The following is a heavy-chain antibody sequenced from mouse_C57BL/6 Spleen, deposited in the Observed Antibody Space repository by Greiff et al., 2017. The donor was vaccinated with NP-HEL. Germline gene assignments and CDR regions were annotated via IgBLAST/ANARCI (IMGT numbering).Heavy chain of an antibody. V-gene: IGHV1-52*01. Sequence: QVQLQQPGAELVRPGSSVKLSCKASGYTFTSYWMHWVKQRPIQGLEWIGNIDPSDSETHYNQKFKDKATLTVDKSSSTAYMQLSSLTSEDSAVYYCAREGYGNYWFAYWGQGTLVTVSA. D-gene: IGHD2-1*01. CDR3: AREGYGNYWFAY. J-gene: IGHJ3*01. CDR2: IDPSDSET. CDR1: GYTFTSYW.